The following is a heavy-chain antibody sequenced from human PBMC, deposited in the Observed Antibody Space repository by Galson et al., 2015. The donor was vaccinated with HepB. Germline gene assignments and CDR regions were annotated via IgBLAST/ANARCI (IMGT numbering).Heavy chain of an antibody. Sequence: SLRLSCAASGFTFSRYAMHWVRQAPGKGLEWVAVISYDGSNKYYADSVKGRFTISRDNSKNTLYLQMNSLRAEDTAVYYCARDPAYDSRWAYFDYWGQGTLVTVSS. CDR1: GFTFSRYA. D-gene: IGHD3-22*01. J-gene: IGHJ4*02. CDR3: ARDPAYDSRWAYFDY. CDR2: ISYDGSNK. V-gene: IGHV3-30*04.